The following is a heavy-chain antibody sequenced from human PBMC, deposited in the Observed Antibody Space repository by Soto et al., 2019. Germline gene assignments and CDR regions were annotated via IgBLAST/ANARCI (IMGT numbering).Heavy chain of an antibody. CDR1: GGSISSTSYY. J-gene: IGHJ4*02. CDR2: ISYGGST. Sequence: SETLSLTCTVSGGSISSTSYYWGWVRQPPEKGLEWIGAISYGGSTYHNPSLRSRVTIFVDASKSQFSLDLTSVTAADTAVYYCARHRRETGTYAQPLDYWGQGTLVTVSS. CDR3: ARHRRETGTYAQPLDY. D-gene: IGHD1-1*01. V-gene: IGHV4-39*01.